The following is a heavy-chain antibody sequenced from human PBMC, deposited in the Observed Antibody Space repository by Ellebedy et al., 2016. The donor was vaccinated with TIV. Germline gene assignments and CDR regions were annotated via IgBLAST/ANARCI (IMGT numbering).Heavy chain of an antibody. CDR1: GGSISSSNW. J-gene: IGHJ4*02. D-gene: IGHD3-10*01. CDR2: IYHSGST. Sequence: GSLRLXCAVSGGSISSSNWWSWVRQPPGKGLEWIGEIYHSGSTNYNPSLKSRVTISVDKSKNQFSLKLSSVTAADTAVYYCARSPEGIRGVIFDYWGQGTLVTVSS. V-gene: IGHV4-4*02. CDR3: ARSPEGIRGVIFDY.